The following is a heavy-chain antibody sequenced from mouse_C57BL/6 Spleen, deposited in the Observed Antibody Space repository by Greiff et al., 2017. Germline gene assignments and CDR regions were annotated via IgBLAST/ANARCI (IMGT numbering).Heavy chain of an antibody. Sequence: EVHLVESGPGLVKPSQSLSLTCSVTGYSITSGYYWNWIRQFPGNKLEWMGYISYDGSNNYNPSLKNRISITRDTSKNQFFLKLNSVTTEDTATYYCARVDGYSWYFDVWGTGTTVTVSS. V-gene: IGHV3-6*01. CDR3: ARVDGYSWYFDV. D-gene: IGHD2-3*01. CDR2: ISYDGSN. J-gene: IGHJ1*03. CDR1: GYSITSGYY.